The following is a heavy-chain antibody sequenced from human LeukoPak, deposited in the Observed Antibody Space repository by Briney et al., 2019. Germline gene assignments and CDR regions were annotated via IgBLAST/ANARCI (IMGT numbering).Heavy chain of an antibody. V-gene: IGHV3-66*01. Sequence: QPGGSLRLSCAASGFIVSSNYMSWVRQAPGKGLEWVSVIYSGGSTYYADSVKGRFTISRDNSKNTLYLQMNSLRAEDTAVYYCAREMAGYNWNDGDYFDYWGQGTLVTVSS. CDR1: GFIVSSNY. J-gene: IGHJ4*02. CDR3: AREMAGYNWNDGDYFDY. CDR2: IYSGGST. D-gene: IGHD1-20*01.